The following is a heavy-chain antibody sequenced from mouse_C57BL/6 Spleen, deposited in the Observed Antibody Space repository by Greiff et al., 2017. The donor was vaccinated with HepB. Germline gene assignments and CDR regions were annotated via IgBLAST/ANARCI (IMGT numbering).Heavy chain of an antibody. CDR1: GYTFTDYY. Sequence: QVQLKESGAELVRPGASVKLSCKASGYTFTDYYINWVKQRPGQGLEWIARIYPGSGNTYYNEKFKGKATLTAEKSSSTAYMQLSSLTSEDSAVYFCARGYYGSSYGWYFDVWGTGTTVTVSS. CDR2: IYPGSGNT. V-gene: IGHV1-76*01. CDR3: ARGYYGSSYGWYFDV. D-gene: IGHD1-1*01. J-gene: IGHJ1*03.